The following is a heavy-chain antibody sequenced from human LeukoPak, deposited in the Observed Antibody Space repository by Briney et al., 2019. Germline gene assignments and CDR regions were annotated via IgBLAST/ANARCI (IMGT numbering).Heavy chain of an antibody. J-gene: IGHJ4*02. CDR1: GFTFTHFW. Sequence: GGSLRLSCAASGFTFTHFWMSWVRQAPGKGLEWVANIKQDGSDKYYVDSVKGRFTISRDNAKNSLYLQMNSLRAEDTAPFYCARDSGYSSSSGFDYWGQGTLVTVSS. D-gene: IGHD6-6*01. CDR3: ARDSGYSSSSGFDY. V-gene: IGHV3-7*01. CDR2: IKQDGSDK.